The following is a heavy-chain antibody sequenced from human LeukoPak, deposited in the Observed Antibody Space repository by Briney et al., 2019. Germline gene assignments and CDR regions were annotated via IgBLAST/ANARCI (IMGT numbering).Heavy chain of an antibody. V-gene: IGHV1-69*06. D-gene: IGHD5-12*01. Sequence: SVKVSCKASGGTFSSYAISWVRQAPGQGLEWMGGIIPIFGTANYAQKFQGRVTITADKSTSTAYMELSSLRSEDTAVYYCARDLEGISGYDSPWGQGTLVTVSS. CDR1: GGTFSSYA. J-gene: IGHJ5*02. CDR3: ARDLEGISGYDSP. CDR2: IIPIFGTA.